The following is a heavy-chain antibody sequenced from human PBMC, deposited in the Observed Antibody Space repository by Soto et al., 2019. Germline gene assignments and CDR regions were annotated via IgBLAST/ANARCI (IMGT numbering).Heavy chain of an antibody. Sequence: EVQLVESGGGLVKPGGSLRLSCAASGFTFTSYSMNWVLQAPGTGLEWVSSISSTTNYIYYGDSMKGRFTISKDNAKNSLYLEMNSMRAEDTAVYYCARESEDLTSNFDYWGQGTLVTVSS. CDR1: GFTFTSYS. CDR2: ISSTTNYI. CDR3: ARESEDLTSNFDY. J-gene: IGHJ4*02. V-gene: IGHV3-21*06.